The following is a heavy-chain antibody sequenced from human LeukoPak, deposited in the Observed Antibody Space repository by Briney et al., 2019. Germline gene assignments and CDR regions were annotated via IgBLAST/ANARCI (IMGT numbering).Heavy chain of an antibody. Sequence: GGSLRLSCAASGFTFSSYSMNWVRQAPGKGLEWVSSISSSSSYIYYADSVKGRFTISGDNAKNSLYLQMNSLRAEDTAVYYCARSRIVATIPSVSGPWGQGTLVTVSS. V-gene: IGHV3-21*01. CDR2: ISSSSSYI. CDR3: ARSRIVATIPSVSGP. D-gene: IGHD5-12*01. J-gene: IGHJ5*02. CDR1: GFTFSSYS.